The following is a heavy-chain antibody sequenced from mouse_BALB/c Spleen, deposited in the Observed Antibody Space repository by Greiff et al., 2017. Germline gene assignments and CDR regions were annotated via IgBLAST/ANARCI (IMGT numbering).Heavy chain of an antibody. CDR2: ISSGGGST. CDR1: GFAFSSYD. CDR3: ASSYYYRFDY. Sequence: EVKVVESGGGLVKPGGSLKLSCAASGFAFSSYDMSWVRQTPEKRLEWVAYISSGGGSTYYPDTVKGRFTISRDNAKNTLYLQMSSLKSEDTAMYYCASSYYYRFDYWGQGTTLTVSS. J-gene: IGHJ2*01. V-gene: IGHV5-12-1*01. D-gene: IGHD1-1*01.